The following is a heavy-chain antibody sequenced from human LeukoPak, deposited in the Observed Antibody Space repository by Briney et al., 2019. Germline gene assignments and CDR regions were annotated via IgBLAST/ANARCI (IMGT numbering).Heavy chain of an antibody. V-gene: IGHV3-48*01. Sequence: GGSLRLSCAASGFTFSSYSMNWVRQAPGKGLEWVSYISSSSSPIYYADSVEGRFTISRDDSKNTLYLQMNSLKTEDTAVYYCTTVGCSGGSCYYPHFDYWGQGTLVTVSS. CDR1: GFTFSSYS. D-gene: IGHD2-15*01. CDR2: ISSSSSPI. J-gene: IGHJ4*02. CDR3: TTVGCSGGSCYYPHFDY.